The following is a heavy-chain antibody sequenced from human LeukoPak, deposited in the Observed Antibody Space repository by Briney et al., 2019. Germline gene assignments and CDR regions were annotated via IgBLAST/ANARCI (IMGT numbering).Heavy chain of an antibody. D-gene: IGHD3-22*01. CDR2: IRSKAYGGTT. Sequence: GGSLRLSCTASGFTFGDYAMSWIRQAPGKGLEWVGFIRSKAYGGTTEYAASVKGRFTISRDDSKSIAYLQMNSLKTEDTAVYYCTSNHDSSGYTPDYWGQGTLVTVSS. J-gene: IGHJ4*02. CDR1: GFTFGDYA. CDR3: TSNHDSSGYTPDY. V-gene: IGHV3-49*03.